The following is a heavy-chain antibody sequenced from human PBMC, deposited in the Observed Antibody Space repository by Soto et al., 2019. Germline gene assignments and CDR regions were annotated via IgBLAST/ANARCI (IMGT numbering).Heavy chain of an antibody. CDR2: ISHSGST. CDR1: GYSISSGYY. D-gene: IGHD5-18*01. V-gene: IGHV4-38-2*01. Sequence: SETLSLTCAVSGYSISSGYYWGWNRQPPGKGLEEIGSISHSGSTYYNPSLKSRVTISVDTSKNQFSLKLNSVTAADSGVYYCARLYGYTDFWGQGALVTVSS. J-gene: IGHJ4*02. CDR3: ARLYGYTDF.